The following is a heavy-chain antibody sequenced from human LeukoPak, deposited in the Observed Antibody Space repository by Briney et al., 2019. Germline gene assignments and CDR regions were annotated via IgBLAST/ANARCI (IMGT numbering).Heavy chain of an antibody. CDR3: ARGSSGYYYLAYYFDY. CDR2: INSDGSST. Sequence: GGSLRLSCAASGFTFSSYWMHWVRQAPGKGLVWVSRINSDGSSTSYADSVKGRFTISRDNAKNTLYLQMNSLRAEDTAVYYCARGSSGYYYLAYYFDYWGQGTLVTVSS. D-gene: IGHD3-22*01. J-gene: IGHJ4*02. V-gene: IGHV3-74*01. CDR1: GFTFSSYW.